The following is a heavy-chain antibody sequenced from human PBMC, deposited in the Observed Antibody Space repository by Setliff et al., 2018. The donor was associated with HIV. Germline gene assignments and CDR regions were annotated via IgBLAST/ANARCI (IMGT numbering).Heavy chain of an antibody. CDR2: IFSGGST. Sequence: SETLSLTCTVSDGAISSWYWNWIRQPPGKGLEWIGNIFSGGSTQYNPSLESRVTISVDTSKNQFSLKLTSLTAADTAVYYCARGGLGVVGAIDYWSQGTLVTVSS. J-gene: IGHJ4*02. CDR3: ARGGLGVVGAIDY. V-gene: IGHV4-4*09. CDR1: DGAISSWY. D-gene: IGHD2-15*01.